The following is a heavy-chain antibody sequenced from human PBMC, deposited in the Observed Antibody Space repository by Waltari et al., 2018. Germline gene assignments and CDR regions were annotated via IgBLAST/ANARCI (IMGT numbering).Heavy chain of an antibody. CDR1: GFIFSNYW. CDR2: IRHSGSEK. D-gene: IGHD1-1*01. J-gene: IGHJ4*02. V-gene: IGHV3-7*01. CDR3: AKDLGIGGGTTEFDH. Sequence: EVQLVESGGGLVQPGGSLRLSCAASGFIFSNYWMGWVRQAPGRGLEWVAEIRHSGSEKYYVESVKGRFTISRDNAENTLYLQMNSLRAEDTAVYYCAKDLGIGGGTTEFDHWGQGTLVTVSS.